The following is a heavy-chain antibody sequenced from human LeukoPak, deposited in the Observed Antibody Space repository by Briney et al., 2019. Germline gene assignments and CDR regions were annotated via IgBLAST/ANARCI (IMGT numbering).Heavy chain of an antibody. CDR3: ARPPSRGYSSSFEY. CDR1: GYSFATYW. V-gene: IGHV5-51*01. Sequence: GESLKISCKGSGYSFATYWIAWVRQMPGKGLEWMGIIYPDGSNIRYSPSFRGQVTISADKSISTAYLQWSSLKASDTAIYYCARPPSRGYSSSFEYWGQGTLVTVSS. J-gene: IGHJ4*02. CDR2: IYPDGSNI. D-gene: IGHD6-13*01.